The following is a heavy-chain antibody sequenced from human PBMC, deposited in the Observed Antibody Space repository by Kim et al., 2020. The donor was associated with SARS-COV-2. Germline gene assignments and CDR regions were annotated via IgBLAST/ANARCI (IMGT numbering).Heavy chain of an antibody. D-gene: IGHD6-19*01. Sequence: TFYADSVEGRFTISRDNSKNTLYLQMNSLTAEDTALYYCAKASSGWDDFDYWGQGTLVTVSS. V-gene: IGHV3-23*01. CDR2: T. CDR3: AKASSGWDDFDY. J-gene: IGHJ4*02.